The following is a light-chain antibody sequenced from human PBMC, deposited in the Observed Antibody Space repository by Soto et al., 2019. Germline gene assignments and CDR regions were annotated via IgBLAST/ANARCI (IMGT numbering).Light chain of an antibody. Sequence: QAVLTQPPSVSGAPGQRVTISCSGSSSNIGSEYVVWYQHLPGTAPKLLIYRNNHRPSGVPDRFAGSKSGTSASLAISGLRSEDEADYYCAARDDSLSGHWVFGGGTQLTVL. CDR1: SSNIGSEY. J-gene: IGLJ3*02. V-gene: IGLV1-47*01. CDR3: AARDDSLSGHWV. CDR2: RNN.